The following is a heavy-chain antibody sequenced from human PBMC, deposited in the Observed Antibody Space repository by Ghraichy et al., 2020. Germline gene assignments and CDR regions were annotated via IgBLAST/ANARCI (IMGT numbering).Heavy chain of an antibody. CDR1: GFSFTSYT. Sequence: GGSLRLSCAASGFSFTSYTMTWVRQAPGKGLEWVSAISSSGRYLYYPDSLKGRFTISRDNTRNTLYLQMNSLTAEDTAIYYCARNFGDYLAQGTLVTVSS. CDR2: ISSSGRYL. CDR3: ARNFGDY. V-gene: IGHV3-21*06. J-gene: IGHJ4*02. D-gene: IGHD3-3*01.